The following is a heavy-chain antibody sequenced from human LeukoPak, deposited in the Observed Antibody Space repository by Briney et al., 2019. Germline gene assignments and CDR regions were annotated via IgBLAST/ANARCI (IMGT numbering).Heavy chain of an antibody. V-gene: IGHV4-34*01. CDR2: INHSGST. CDR1: GGSFSGYY. CDR3: ARAHIGNYYDSSGYYLRAYYFDY. D-gene: IGHD3-22*01. J-gene: IGHJ4*02. Sequence: SETLSLTCAVYGGSFSGYYWSWIRQPPGKGLEWIGEINHSGSTNYNPSLKSRVTISVDTSKNQFSLKLSSVTAADTAVYYCARAHIGNYYDSSGYYLRAYYFDYWGQGTLVTVSS.